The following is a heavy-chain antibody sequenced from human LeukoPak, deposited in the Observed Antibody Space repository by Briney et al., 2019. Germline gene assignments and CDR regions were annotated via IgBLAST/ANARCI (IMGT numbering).Heavy chain of an antibody. D-gene: IGHD1-26*01. CDR3: AKDQGSYYWGDAFNI. V-gene: IGHV3-30*18. CDR2: ISYDGSNK. J-gene: IGHJ3*02. Sequence: PGRSLRLSCAASGFTFSSYGTHWVRQAPGKGLEWVSGISYDGSNKCCADSVKGRFTISRDNSKNTLYLQMNSLRAEDTAVYYCAKDQGSYYWGDAFNIWGQGTMVTVSS. CDR1: GFTFSSYG.